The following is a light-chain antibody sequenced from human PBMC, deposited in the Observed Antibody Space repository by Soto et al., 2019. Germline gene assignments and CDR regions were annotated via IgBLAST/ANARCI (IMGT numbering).Light chain of an antibody. CDR1: SNDVGGYNY. J-gene: IGLJ1*01. CDR3: CSAAGAFYV. V-gene: IGLV2-8*01. Sequence: QSALTQPPSASGSPGQSVTISCTGSSNDVGGYNYVSWYQQHPGKAPKLIIYDVSKRPSGVPGRFSGSKSGNTASLTISGLQAEDEADYYCCSAAGAFYVFGTGTKVTVL. CDR2: DVS.